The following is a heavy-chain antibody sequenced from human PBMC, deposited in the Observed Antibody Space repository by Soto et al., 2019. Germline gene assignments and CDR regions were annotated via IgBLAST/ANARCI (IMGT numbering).Heavy chain of an antibody. V-gene: IGHV4-61*01. J-gene: IGHJ5*02. Sequence: SETLSLTCTVSGGSVSSGSYYWSWIRQPPGKGLEWIGYIYYSGSTNYNPSLKSRVTISVDTSKNQFSLKLSSVTAGDTAVHYCARAITMVRSNWFDPWGQGTLVIVSS. CDR3: ARAITMVRSNWFDP. CDR1: GGSVSSGSYY. D-gene: IGHD3-10*01. CDR2: IYYSGST.